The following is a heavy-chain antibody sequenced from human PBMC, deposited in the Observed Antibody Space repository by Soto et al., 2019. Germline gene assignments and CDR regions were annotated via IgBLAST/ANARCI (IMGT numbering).Heavy chain of an antibody. D-gene: IGHD6-19*01. V-gene: IGHV4-39*02. CDR1: GDSVSRGY. CDR3: ARRDGIGWFAFDI. Sequence: PSETLSLTCDISGDSVSRGYWGWICCPPGQGLEGRGSIYDSERASYNPSLRCRVPMYVDTSINLFSLKLRSVTATDTAVYYCARRDGIGWFAFDIWGQGPLVTVSS. CDR2: IYDSERA. J-gene: IGHJ3*02.